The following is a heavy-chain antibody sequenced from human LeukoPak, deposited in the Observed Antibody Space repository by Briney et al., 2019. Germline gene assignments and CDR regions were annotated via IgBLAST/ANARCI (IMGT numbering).Heavy chain of an antibody. CDR2: ISSTSNYI. CDR3: ARGGIITSYAFEI. J-gene: IGHJ3*02. D-gene: IGHD1-26*01. V-gene: IGHV3-21*01. CDR1: GFTFDDYA. Sequence: PGGSLRLSCAASGFTFDDYAMHWVRQAPGKGLEWVSCISSTSNYIFYADSVRGRFTISRGNAKNSLYLQMDSLRAEDTAVYYCARGGIITSYAFEIWGQGAMVTVSS.